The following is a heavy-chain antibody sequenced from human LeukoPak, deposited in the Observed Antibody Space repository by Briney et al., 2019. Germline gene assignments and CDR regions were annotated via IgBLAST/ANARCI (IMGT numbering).Heavy chain of an antibody. CDR3: ARDRSGSFDSTGYFPEYYFDY. J-gene: IGHJ4*02. CDR2: IWYDGSNK. V-gene: IGHV3-33*01. CDR1: GFTFSYFG. Sequence: PGRSLRLSCAASGFTFSYFGMHWVRQAPGKGLEWVALIWYDGSNKYYADSVKGRFTISRDNSNNTLYLQMNSLRVEDTAVYYCARDRSGSFDSTGYFPEYYFDYWGQGTLVTVSS. D-gene: IGHD3-22*01.